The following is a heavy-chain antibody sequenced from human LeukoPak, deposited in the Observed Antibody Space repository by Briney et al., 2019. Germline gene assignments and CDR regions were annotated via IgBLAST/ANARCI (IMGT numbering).Heavy chain of an antibody. CDR3: ARQDRTLYYDSSGLYFDY. D-gene: IGHD3-22*01. J-gene: IGHJ4*02. CDR1: GYSISSGYY. Sequence: SETLSLTCAVSGYSISSGYYWGWIRQPPGKGLEWIGSIFHGGNTYYSPSLKSRVTISKDTSMNQFSLKVTSVTAADTAVYYCARQDRTLYYDSSGLYFDYWGQGTLVAVSS. CDR2: IFHGGNT. V-gene: IGHV4-38-2*01.